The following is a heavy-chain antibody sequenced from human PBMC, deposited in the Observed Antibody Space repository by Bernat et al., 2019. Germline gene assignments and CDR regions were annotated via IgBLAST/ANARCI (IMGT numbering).Heavy chain of an antibody. V-gene: IGHV1-69*02. Sequence: QVQLVQSGAEVKKPGSSVKVSCKASGGTFSSYTISWVRQAPGQGLEWMGRIIPILGIANYAQKFQGRVTITADKSTSTAYMELSSLRSEDTAVYYCARVDTAMGTPFYFDYWGQGTLVTVFS. CDR1: GGTFSSYT. CDR2: IIPILGIA. D-gene: IGHD5-18*01. J-gene: IGHJ4*02. CDR3: ARVDTAMGTPFYFDY.